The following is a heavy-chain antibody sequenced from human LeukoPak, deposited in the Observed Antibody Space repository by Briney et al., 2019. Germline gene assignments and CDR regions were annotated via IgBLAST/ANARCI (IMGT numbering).Heavy chain of an antibody. J-gene: IGHJ4*02. CDR1: GYTFTGYY. CDR3: ARDTELAVSGTFALHPKFDY. D-gene: IGHD6-19*01. Sequence: APVKFSCKASGYTFTGYYMHWVRQAPGQGLEWMGWINPNSGGTNYAQRFQGRVTMTRDTSISTAYMELSRLRSDDTGVYYCARDTELAVSGTFALHPKFDYWGQGTLVTVSP. CDR2: INPNSGGT. V-gene: IGHV1-2*02.